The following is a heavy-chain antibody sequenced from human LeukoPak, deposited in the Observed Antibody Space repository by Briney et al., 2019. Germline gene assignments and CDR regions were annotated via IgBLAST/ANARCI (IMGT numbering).Heavy chain of an antibody. CDR3: ARRVFPDYFDY. CDR2: IYHSGST. D-gene: IGHD6-13*01. CDR1: GYSLSSGYY. J-gene: IGHJ4*02. Sequence: SETLSLTCAVSGYSLSSGYYWGWIRQPPGKGLEWIGSIYHSGSTYYNPSLKSRVTISVDTSKNQFSLKLSSVTAADTAVYYSARRVFPDYFDYWGQGTLVTVSS. V-gene: IGHV4-38-2*01.